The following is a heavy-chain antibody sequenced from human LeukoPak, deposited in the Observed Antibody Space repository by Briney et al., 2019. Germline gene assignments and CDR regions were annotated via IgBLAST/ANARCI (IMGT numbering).Heavy chain of an antibody. V-gene: IGHV3-21*01. Sequence: GGSLRLSCAASGFTFSSYSMNWVRQAPGKGLEWVSSISSSSSYIYYADSVKGRFTISRDNAKNSLYLQMNSLRAEDAAVYYCARAVGIAVAGTDYWGQGTLVTVSS. CDR2: ISSSSSYI. CDR1: GFTFSSYS. CDR3: ARAVGIAVAGTDY. D-gene: IGHD6-19*01. J-gene: IGHJ4*02.